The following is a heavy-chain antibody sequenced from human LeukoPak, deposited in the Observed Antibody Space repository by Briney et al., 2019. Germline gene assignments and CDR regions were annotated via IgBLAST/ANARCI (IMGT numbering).Heavy chain of an antibody. Sequence: PSETLSLTCNVSSGSISGYYWTWVRQPPGKGLEWIGFIYYSGSTNYNPSLKSRVTMSVDTSKNELSLKMTSVTAADTAVYYCARRTGYSYGYWGQGTLVTVSS. CDR2: IYYSGST. V-gene: IGHV4-59*01. CDR3: ARRTGYSYGY. CDR1: SGSISGYY. J-gene: IGHJ4*02. D-gene: IGHD5-18*01.